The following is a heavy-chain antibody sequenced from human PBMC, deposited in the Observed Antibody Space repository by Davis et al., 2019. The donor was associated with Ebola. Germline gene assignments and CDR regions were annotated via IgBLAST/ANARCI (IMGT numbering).Heavy chain of an antibody. D-gene: IGHD4-17*01. CDR1: SGSF. V-gene: IGHV4-34*01. CDR3: ARGHGAGFVA. Sequence: MPSETLSLTCAVYSGSFWSWIHQPPGKGLEWIGEINPSGITNYNSSLKSRVTISGDTSKKQFSLKLTSVTAADTAVYYCARGHGAGFVAWGQGTLVTVSS. CDR2: INPSGIT. J-gene: IGHJ5*02.